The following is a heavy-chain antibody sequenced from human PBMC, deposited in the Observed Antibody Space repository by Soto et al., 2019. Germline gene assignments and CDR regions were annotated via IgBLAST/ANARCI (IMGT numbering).Heavy chain of an antibody. D-gene: IGHD5-12*01. Sequence: PSETLSLTCSVSGASIRSGGFYWSWLRQSPGKGLEWIGHIYYTGSTFVSPSLKGRLTISLDTSKNQFPLDLSSVTAADTAMYYCARIEMASIKWGRGTLVTVSS. CDR1: GASIRSGGFY. CDR2: IYYTGST. CDR3: ARIEMASIK. V-gene: IGHV4-31*03. J-gene: IGHJ4*02.